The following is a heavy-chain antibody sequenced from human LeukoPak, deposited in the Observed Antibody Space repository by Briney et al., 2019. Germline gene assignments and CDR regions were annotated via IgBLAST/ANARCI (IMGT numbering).Heavy chain of an antibody. D-gene: IGHD3-9*01. V-gene: IGHV5-51*01. CDR2: IYPGDSDT. CDR1: GYNFANYW. J-gene: IGHJ6*02. Sequence: GESLKISCKGSGYNFANYWIGWVRQMPGKGLEWMGIIYPGDSDTRYSPSFQGQVTISADKSISTAYLQWSSLKASDTAMYYCARSPYDILTGDYYYYGMDVWGQGTTVTVSS. CDR3: ARSPYDILTGDYYYYGMDV.